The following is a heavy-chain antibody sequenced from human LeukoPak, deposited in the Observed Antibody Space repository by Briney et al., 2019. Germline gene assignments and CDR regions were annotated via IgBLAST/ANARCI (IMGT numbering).Heavy chain of an antibody. Sequence: PSGTLSLTCAVYGGSFSGYYWSWIRQPPGKGLEWIGEINHSGSTNYNPSLKSRVTISVDTSKNQFSLKLSSVTAADTAVYYCARGQGKRLDYWGQGTLVTVSS. V-gene: IGHV4-34*01. CDR1: GGSFSGYY. CDR3: ARGQGKRLDY. J-gene: IGHJ4*02. CDR2: INHSGST.